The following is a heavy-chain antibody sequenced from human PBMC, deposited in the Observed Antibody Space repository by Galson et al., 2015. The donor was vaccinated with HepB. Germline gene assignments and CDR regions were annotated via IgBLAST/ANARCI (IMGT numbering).Heavy chain of an antibody. D-gene: IGHD2-15*01. Sequence: SLRLSCAASGFTFSSYGMHWVRQAPGKGLEWVAVIWYDGSNKYYADSVKGRFTISRDNSKNTLYLQMNSLRAEDTAVHYCARGGFCSGGSCPHLDDWGQGTLVSVSS. CDR2: IWYDGSNK. J-gene: IGHJ4*02. CDR3: ARGGFCSGGSCPHLDD. CDR1: GFTFSSYG. V-gene: IGHV3-33*01.